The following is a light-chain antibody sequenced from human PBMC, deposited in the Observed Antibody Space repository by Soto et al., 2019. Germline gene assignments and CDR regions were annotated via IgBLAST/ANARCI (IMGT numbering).Light chain of an antibody. CDR1: QTVTSDY. V-gene: IGKV3-20*01. J-gene: IGKJ4*01. CDR3: QHYGSS. Sequence: EIVLTQSPDTLSLSPGERATLSCRASQTVTSDYLGWYQQRPGQAPRLLIYGASSRATGIPDRFSGSGSGTDFTLTINTLEPEDVALYYCQHYGSSFGGGTRVEIK. CDR2: GAS.